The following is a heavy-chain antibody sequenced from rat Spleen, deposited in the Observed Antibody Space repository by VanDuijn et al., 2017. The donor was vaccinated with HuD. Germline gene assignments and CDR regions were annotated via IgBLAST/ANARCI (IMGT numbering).Heavy chain of an antibody. CDR3: TKEEYRYNYFDY. CDR2: ISLGGSST. CDR1: GFTFSDYY. D-gene: IGHD1-5*01. J-gene: IGHJ2*01. V-gene: IGHV5-7*01. Sequence: EVQLVESDGGLVQPGRSLKLSCAASGFTFSDYYMAWVRQAPKNGLEWVASISLGGSSTYYPDNVKGRFTISRDNAKNALYLQMNNLRTEDTAIYYCTKEEYRYNYFDYWGQGVMVTVSS.